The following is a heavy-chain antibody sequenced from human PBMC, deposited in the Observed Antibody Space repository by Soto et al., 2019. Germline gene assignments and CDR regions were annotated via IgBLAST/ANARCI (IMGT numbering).Heavy chain of an antibody. Sequence: PGGSLRLSRAASGFTFSDYYIHWIRRAPEKGLEWISYISGNGEVIQCAASARGRFTISRDNAENSVYLEMESLRDEDTALYYCARDVDADFRTDFDYWGRGTLVTVSS. CDR3: ARDVDADFRTDFDY. J-gene: IGHJ4*02. D-gene: IGHD4-17*01. V-gene: IGHV3-11*01. CDR1: GFTFSDYY. CDR2: ISGNGEVI.